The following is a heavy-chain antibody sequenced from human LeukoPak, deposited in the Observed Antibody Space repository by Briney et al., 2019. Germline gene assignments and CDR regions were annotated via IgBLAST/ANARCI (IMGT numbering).Heavy chain of an antibody. CDR2: INPNSGGT. D-gene: IGHD6-19*01. CDR3: ARVRRGAVAGTDY. Sequence: ASAKVSCKASGYTFTGYYMHWVRQAPAQGLEWMGWINPNSGGTNYAQKFQGRVTMTRDTSISTAYMELSRLRSDDTAVYYCARVRRGAVAGTDYWGQGTLVTVSS. V-gene: IGHV1-2*02. J-gene: IGHJ4*02. CDR1: GYTFTGYY.